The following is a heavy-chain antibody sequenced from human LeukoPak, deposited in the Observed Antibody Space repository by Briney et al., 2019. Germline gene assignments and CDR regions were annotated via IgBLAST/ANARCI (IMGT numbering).Heavy chain of an antibody. J-gene: IGHJ4*02. CDR3: ALRSGYDILTLDY. D-gene: IGHD3-9*01. CDR2: IIPILGIA. V-gene: IGHV1-69*04. CDR1: GGTFSSYA. Sequence: SVKVSCKASGGTFSSYAISWVRQAPGQGLEWMGRIIPILGIANYAQKFQGRVTITADKSTSTAYMELSSLRSEDTAVYYCALRSGYDILTLDYWGQGTLVTVSS.